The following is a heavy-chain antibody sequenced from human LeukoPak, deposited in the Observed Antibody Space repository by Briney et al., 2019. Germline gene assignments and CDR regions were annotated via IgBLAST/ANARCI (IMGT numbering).Heavy chain of an antibody. D-gene: IGHD2-8*01. V-gene: IGHV3-11*04. CDR2: ISSSGSTI. CDR3: ARDPPPGFCTNGVCYTPQH. J-gene: IGHJ1*01. Sequence: PGGSLRLSCAASGFTFSDYYMSWIRQAPGKGLEWVSYISSSGSTIYYADSVKGRFTISRDNAKNSLYLQTNSLRAEDTAVYYCARDPPPGFCTNGVCYTPQHWGQGTLVTVSS. CDR1: GFTFSDYY.